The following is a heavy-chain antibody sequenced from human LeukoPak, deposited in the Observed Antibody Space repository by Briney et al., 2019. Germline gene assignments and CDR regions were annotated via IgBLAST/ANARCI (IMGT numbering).Heavy chain of an antibody. J-gene: IGHJ4*02. V-gene: IGHV3-23*01. CDR3: AIDSNRYSDDSSGYFDF. CDR2: ISYSGRNT. Sequence: GRSLRLSCAASGFTFRNYAMSWVRQAPGKGLEWVSSISYSGRNTYYADSVKGRSAMFRDNSTNTLYLHINTLEEDDTGVYYCAIDSNRYSDDSSGYFDFWGRGTLVTVSS. CDR1: GFTFRNYA. D-gene: IGHD3-22*01.